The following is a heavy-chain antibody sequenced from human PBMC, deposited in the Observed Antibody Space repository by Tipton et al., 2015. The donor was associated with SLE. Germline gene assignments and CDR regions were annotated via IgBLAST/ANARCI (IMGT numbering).Heavy chain of an antibody. D-gene: IGHD1-26*01. Sequence: LRLSCTVSGGSVSSNYWSWIRQPPGKGLEWIGYIDYRDITNYNPSLKSRVTMSIDTSKNQFSLKLGSVTAADTAVYYCAKDSGTYYFDFWGQGVLVNVSS. V-gene: IGHV4-59*02. CDR2: IDYRDIT. CDR1: GGSVSSNY. CDR3: AKDSGTYYFDF. J-gene: IGHJ4*02.